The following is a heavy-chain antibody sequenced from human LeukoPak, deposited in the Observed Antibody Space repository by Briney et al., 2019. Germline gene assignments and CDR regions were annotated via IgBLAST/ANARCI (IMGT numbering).Heavy chain of an antibody. V-gene: IGHV3-7*04. Sequence: GGSLSPSCAASGFTFSSYWMSWVRQAPGKGLEWVANIKQDGSDKYYVGSVKGRFTISRDNAKNSPYLQMNSLRAEDTAVYYCARDPYDSSWGLCYFDYWGQGNLVTVSS. D-gene: IGHD3-22*01. CDR2: IKQDGSDK. CDR3: ARDPYDSSWGLCYFDY. J-gene: IGHJ4*02. CDR1: GFTFSSYW.